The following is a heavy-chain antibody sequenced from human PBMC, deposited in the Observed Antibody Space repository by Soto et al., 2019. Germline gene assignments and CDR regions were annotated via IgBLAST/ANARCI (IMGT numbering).Heavy chain of an antibody. Sequence: EVQLLESGGGLVQPGGSLRLSCAASGFTFSSSAMSWVRQAPGKGLDWVSAISGNGDTTYYADSVKGRFTISRDISKNTLYLQMNSLRAEVTAVYYCAKIRGYDLGSTTFQHWGQGTLVTVSS. J-gene: IGHJ1*01. D-gene: IGHD5-12*01. V-gene: IGHV3-23*01. CDR3: AKIRGYDLGSTTFQH. CDR1: GFTFSSSA. CDR2: ISGNGDTT.